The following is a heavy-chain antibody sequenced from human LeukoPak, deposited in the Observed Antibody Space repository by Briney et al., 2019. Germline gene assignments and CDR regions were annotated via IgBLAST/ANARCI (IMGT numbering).Heavy chain of an antibody. D-gene: IGHD3-10*01. Sequence: ASVKVSCKASGYTFTGYYMHSVRQAPGQGLEWMGWINPNSGGTNYAQKFQGRVTMTRDTSISTAYMELSRLRSDDTAVYYCARDLVAITMVRGVMRYWGQGTLVTVSS. J-gene: IGHJ4*02. CDR2: INPNSGGT. CDR3: ARDLVAITMVRGVMRY. CDR1: GYTFTGYY. V-gene: IGHV1-2*02.